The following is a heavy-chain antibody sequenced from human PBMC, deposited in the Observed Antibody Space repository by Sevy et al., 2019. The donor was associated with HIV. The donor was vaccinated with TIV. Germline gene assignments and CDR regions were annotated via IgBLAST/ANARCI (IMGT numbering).Heavy chain of an antibody. J-gene: IGHJ4*02. CDR2: INGRGGST. CDR1: GFTFSSFA. D-gene: IGHD6-13*01. CDR3: ARPTPRIAASSAAFFDY. V-gene: IGHV3-23*01. Sequence: GGSLRLSCAASGFTFSSFAMSWVRQVPGKGLEWVSSINGRGGSTYYADSVKGRVTLPRDNSKNTLFLQMTSLRAEDTAIYYCARPTPRIAASSAAFFDYWGQGTLVTVSS.